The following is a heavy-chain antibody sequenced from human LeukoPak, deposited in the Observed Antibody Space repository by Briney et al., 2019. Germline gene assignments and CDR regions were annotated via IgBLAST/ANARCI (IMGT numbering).Heavy chain of an antibody. CDR2: IYSGDTT. D-gene: IGHD3-10*01. CDR3: ARVNTMVYRYYYYYMDV. J-gene: IGHJ6*03. CDR1: GFTVSGNY. Sequence: GGSLRLSCAVSGFTVSGNYMSWVRQAPGKGLEWVSLIYSGDTTLYADSVKGRFTISRDNAKNSLYLQMNSLRAEDTAVYYCARVNTMVYRYYYYYMDVWGKGTTVTVSS. V-gene: IGHV3-53*01.